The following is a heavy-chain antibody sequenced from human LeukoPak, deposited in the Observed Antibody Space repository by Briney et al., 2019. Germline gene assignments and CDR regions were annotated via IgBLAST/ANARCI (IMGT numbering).Heavy chain of an antibody. CDR3: ARGPDDLYYGGHFDY. CDR2: INHSGST. CDR1: GGSFSGYY. J-gene: IGHJ4*02. D-gene: IGHD4-23*01. V-gene: IGHV4-34*01. Sequence: PSETLSLSCAVYGGSFSGYYWSWIRQPPGKGLEWIGGINHSGSTNYNPSLKSRVTISVDTSKNQFSLKLSSVTAADTAVYYCARGPDDLYYGGHFDYWGQGTLVTVSS.